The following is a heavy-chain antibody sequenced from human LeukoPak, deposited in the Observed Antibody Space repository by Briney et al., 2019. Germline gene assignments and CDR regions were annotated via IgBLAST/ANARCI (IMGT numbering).Heavy chain of an antibody. CDR1: GGAFSGYY. Sequence: SETLSLICAVYGGAFSGYYWTWIRQTPGKGLEWIGEINHSGGSNYNPSLKSRITISIDAAKNQFSLTLRSVTAADTAVYYCARKGPLRDNIPFMDGWGKGTTVTVSS. CDR3: ARKGPLRDNIPFMDG. CDR2: INHSGGS. D-gene: IGHD1-1*01. J-gene: IGHJ6*03. V-gene: IGHV4-34*01.